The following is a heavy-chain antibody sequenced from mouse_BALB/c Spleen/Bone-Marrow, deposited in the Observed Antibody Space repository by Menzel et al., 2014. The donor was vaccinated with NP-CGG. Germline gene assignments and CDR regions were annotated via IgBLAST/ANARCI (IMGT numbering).Heavy chain of an antibody. CDR1: GISIXTGNYR. CDR3: ARGAMITTGYFDY. J-gene: IGHJ2*01. D-gene: IGHD2-4*01. CDR2: IYYSGTI. V-gene: IGHV3-5*02. Sequence: DVHLVESGPGLVKPSQTVSLTCTVTGISIXTGNYRWSWIRQFPGNKLEWIGYIYYSGTITYNPSLTSRTTITRDTSKNQFFLEMNSLTAEDTATYYCARGAMITTGYFDYWGQGTTLTVSS.